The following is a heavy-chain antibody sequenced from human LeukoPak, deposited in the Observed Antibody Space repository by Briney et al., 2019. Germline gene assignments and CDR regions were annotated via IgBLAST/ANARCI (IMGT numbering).Heavy chain of an antibody. Sequence: SETLSLTCTVSGGSISSSSYYWGWIRQPPGKGLEWIGSIYYSGSTYYNPSLKSRVTISVDTSKNQFSLKLSSVTAADTAVYYCARFDSSGGDDAFDIWGQGTVVTVSS. J-gene: IGHJ3*02. V-gene: IGHV4-39*07. CDR1: GGSISSSSYY. CDR3: ARFDSSGGDDAFDI. D-gene: IGHD3-22*01. CDR2: IYYSGST.